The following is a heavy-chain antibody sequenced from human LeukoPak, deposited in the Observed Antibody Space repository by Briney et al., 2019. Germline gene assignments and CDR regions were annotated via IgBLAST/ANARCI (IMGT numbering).Heavy chain of an antibody. CDR2: ISGSGGST. Sequence: GGSLRLSCAASGFTFSSYAISWVRQAPGKGLEWVSAISGSGGSTYYADSVKGRFTISRDNSKNTLYLQMNSLRAEDTAVYYCAKDLIVVRRRGAFDIWGQGTMVTVSS. CDR1: GFTFSSYA. V-gene: IGHV3-23*01. CDR3: AKDLIVVRRRGAFDI. J-gene: IGHJ3*02. D-gene: IGHD3-22*01.